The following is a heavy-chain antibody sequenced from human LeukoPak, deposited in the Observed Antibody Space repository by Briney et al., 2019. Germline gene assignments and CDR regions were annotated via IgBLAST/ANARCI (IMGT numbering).Heavy chain of an antibody. CDR2: IKQDGREK. CDR1: GFTFSSYW. J-gene: IGHJ1*01. V-gene: IGHV3-7*01. Sequence: PGGSLRLSCAASGFTFSSYWMSWVRLAPGKGLEWVANIKQDGREKYNVDSVRGRFIISRDKSKKSLYLQMNSLRADDTAVYYCARVITVYNVYEEVAEYFQYWGQGTLVTVSS. CDR3: ARVITVYNVYEEVAEYFQY. D-gene: IGHD5/OR15-5a*01.